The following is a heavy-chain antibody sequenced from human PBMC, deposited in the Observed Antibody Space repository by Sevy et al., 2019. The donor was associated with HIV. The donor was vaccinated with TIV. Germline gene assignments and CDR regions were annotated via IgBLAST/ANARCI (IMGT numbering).Heavy chain of an antibody. CDR2: ISSNGGST. Sequence: GGSLRLSCSASGFTFISYAMHWVRQAPGKGLEYVSAISSNGGSTYYADSVKGRFTISRDNSKNTLYLQMSSLRAEDTAVYYCVKPGIAYTTSLTRFDPWGQGTLVTVSS. V-gene: IGHV3-64D*06. J-gene: IGHJ5*02. CDR3: VKPGIAYTTSLTRFDP. D-gene: IGHD6-13*01. CDR1: GFTFISYA.